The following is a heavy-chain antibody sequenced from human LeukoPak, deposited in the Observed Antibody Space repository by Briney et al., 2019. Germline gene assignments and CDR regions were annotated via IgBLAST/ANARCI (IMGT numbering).Heavy chain of an antibody. Sequence: GGSVRLFCAACGFTFKTNAMRWVRPAPGKGLAWVSAISGRTDSTYYADSVNGRFTISRDNSKSTLYLQMDSLRAEDTAVDYCSKCGNSGCHLMGYWGQGTLVTVSS. CDR2: ISGRTDST. CDR3: SKCGNSGCHLMGY. V-gene: IGHV3-23*01. D-gene: IGHD5-12*01. J-gene: IGHJ4*02. CDR1: GFTFKTNA.